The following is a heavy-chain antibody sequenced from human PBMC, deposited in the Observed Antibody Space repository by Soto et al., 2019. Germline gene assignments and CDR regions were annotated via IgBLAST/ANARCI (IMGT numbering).Heavy chain of an antibody. V-gene: IGHV4-4*07. D-gene: IGHD2-15*01. CDR1: GGSISNYY. CDR3: ARASVGPPGGGSWIMPFDY. CDR2: IYTGGST. Sequence: SETLSLTCTVSGGSISNYYWSWIRQPAGKGLEWIGHIYTGGSTNYNPSLKSRVTMSTDTSKNQFSLRLTSVTAADTAVYYCARASVGPPGGGSWIMPFDYWGQGALVTVSS. J-gene: IGHJ4*02.